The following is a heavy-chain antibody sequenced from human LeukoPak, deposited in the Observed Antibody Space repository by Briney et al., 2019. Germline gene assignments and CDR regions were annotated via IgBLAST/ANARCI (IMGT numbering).Heavy chain of an antibody. J-gene: IGHJ6*02. CDR1: GYTLTELS. CDR2: FDPEYGKI. CDR3: ARVGRFLEWLSGRYYYGMDV. V-gene: IGHV1-24*01. Sequence: ASVKVSCKVSGYTLTELSIHWVRQAPGKGLEWMGGFDPEYGKIIYAQKFQGRVTMTRNTSISTAYMELSSLRSEDTAVYYCARVGRFLEWLSGRYYYGMDVWGQGTTVTVSS. D-gene: IGHD3-3*01.